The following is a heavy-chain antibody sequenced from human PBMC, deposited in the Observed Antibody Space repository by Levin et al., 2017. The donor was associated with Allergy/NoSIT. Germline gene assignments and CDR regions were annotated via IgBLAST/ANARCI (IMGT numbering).Heavy chain of an antibody. CDR1: GFIFSNYG. J-gene: IGHJ4*02. CDR3: ARDSKRRGGDTSMEY. D-gene: IGHD5-18*01. CDR2: IWYDGSSK. V-gene: IGHV3-33*01. Sequence: GESLKISCTASGFIFSNYGMHWVRQAPGKGLEWVAGIWYDGSSKFYADSVKGRFTISRDNSNNTLYLHMNSLRVEDTALYYCARDSKRRGGDTSMEYWGQGTLVTVSS.